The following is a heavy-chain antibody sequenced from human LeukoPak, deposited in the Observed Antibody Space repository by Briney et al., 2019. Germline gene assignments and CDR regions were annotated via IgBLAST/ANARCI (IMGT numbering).Heavy chain of an antibody. D-gene: IGHD6-19*01. Sequence: PGESLKISCKGSGYSFTSYWIGWVRQMPGKGLEWMGIIYPGDSDTRYSPSFQGQVTISADKSISTAYLQWSSLKASDTAVYYCARQMDSSFWYNGIDYWGQGTLVTVSS. CDR2: IYPGDSDT. V-gene: IGHV5-51*01. CDR1: GYSFTSYW. J-gene: IGHJ4*02. CDR3: ARQMDSSFWYNGIDY.